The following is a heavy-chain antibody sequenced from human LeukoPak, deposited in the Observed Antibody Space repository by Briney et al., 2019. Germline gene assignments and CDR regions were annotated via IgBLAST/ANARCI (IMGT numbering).Heavy chain of an antibody. J-gene: IGHJ5*02. Sequence: GGSLRLSCAASGFTFSSYAMHWVRQAPGRGLEWVAVISYDGNNKYYADSVKGRFTISRDDSKKTLYLQMNSLRAEDTAVYYCAREGQPYNWFDPWGQGTLVTVSS. D-gene: IGHD6-13*01. CDR3: AREGQPYNWFDP. V-gene: IGHV3-30*01. CDR2: ISYDGNNK. CDR1: GFTFSSYA.